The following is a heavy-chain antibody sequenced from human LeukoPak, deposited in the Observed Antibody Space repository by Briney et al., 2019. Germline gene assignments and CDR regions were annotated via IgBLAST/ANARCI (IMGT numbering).Heavy chain of an antibody. CDR1: GGSFSGYY. D-gene: IGHD3-16*02. CDR3: ARGRTYDYVWGGYRYEYFDY. CDR2: INHSGGT. Sequence: SETLSLTCAVYGGSFSGYYWSWIRQPPGKGLEWIGEINHSGGTNYNPSLKSRVTISVDTSKNQFSLKLSSVTAADTAVYYCARGRTYDYVWGGYRYEYFDYWGQRTLVTVSS. V-gene: IGHV4-34*01. J-gene: IGHJ4*02.